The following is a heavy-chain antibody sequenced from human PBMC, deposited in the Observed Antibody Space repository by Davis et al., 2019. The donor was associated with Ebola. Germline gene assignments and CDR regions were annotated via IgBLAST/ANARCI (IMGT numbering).Heavy chain of an antibody. V-gene: IGHV3-30*02. Sequence: GGSLRLSCAASGFTFSSYGMHWVRQAPGKGLEWVAFIRYDGSNKYYADSVKGRFTISRDNSKNTLYLQMNSLRAEDTAVYYCAKADLITMIVVVIPYGMDVWGQGTTVTVSS. CDR2: IRYDGSNK. D-gene: IGHD3-22*01. CDR1: GFTFSSYG. CDR3: AKADLITMIVVVIPYGMDV. J-gene: IGHJ6*02.